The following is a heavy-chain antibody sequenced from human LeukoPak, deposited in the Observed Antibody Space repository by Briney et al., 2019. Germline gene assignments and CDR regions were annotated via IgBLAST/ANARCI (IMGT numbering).Heavy chain of an antibody. CDR3: AKGLRGYSYAFDY. D-gene: IGHD5-18*01. CDR2: ISSSGSTI. CDR1: GFTFSSYE. J-gene: IGHJ4*02. Sequence: QPGGSLRLSCAASGFTFSSYEMNWVRQAPGKGLEWVSYISSSGSTIYYADSVKGRFTISRDDAKNSLYLQMNSLRAEDTALYYCAKGLRGYSYAFDYWGQGTLVTVSS. V-gene: IGHV3-48*03.